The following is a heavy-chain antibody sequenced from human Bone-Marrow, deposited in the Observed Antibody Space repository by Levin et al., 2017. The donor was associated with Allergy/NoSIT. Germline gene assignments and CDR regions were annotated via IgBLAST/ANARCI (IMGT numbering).Heavy chain of an antibody. CDR2: INQDGSEK. V-gene: IGHV3-7*01. CDR1: GFTFTNYW. J-gene: IGHJ4*02. CDR3: ARVKGGWYGEYFEY. D-gene: IGHD6-19*01. Sequence: PGGSLRLSCAASGFTFTNYWLTWVRQAPGKGLEWVANINQDGSEKYYVDSVKGRFTISRDNPNKSLYLQMNSLRVDDTAIYYCARVKGGWYGEYFEYWGKGTLVTVSS.